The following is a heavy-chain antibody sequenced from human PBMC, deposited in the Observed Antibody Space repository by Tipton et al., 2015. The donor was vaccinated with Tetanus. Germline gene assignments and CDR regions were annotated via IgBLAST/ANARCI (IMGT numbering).Heavy chain of an antibody. Sequence: SLRLSCAASGFSIDDYAMHWVRQAPGKGLEWVSGTSWKSAGIGYADSVKGRFTISRDNAKNSLYLQMNSLRVEDTALYYCAKDLFYYDKKYYFDYWGRGSLVTVSS. J-gene: IGHJ4*02. CDR1: GFSIDDYA. CDR3: AKDLFYYDKKYYFDY. D-gene: IGHD3-22*01. CDR2: TSWKSAGI. V-gene: IGHV3-9*01.